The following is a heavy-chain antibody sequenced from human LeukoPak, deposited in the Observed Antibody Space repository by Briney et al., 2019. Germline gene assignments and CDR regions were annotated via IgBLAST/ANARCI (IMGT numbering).Heavy chain of an antibody. J-gene: IGHJ6*02. Sequence: ASVKVSCRASDYAFTKYGISWVRQAPGQGLEWMGWISGYNGNTKKAQKFQGRVTMTRNTSISTAYMELSSLRSEDTAVYYCAREGNAPYYDFWSGYYNYGMDVWGQGTTVTVSS. CDR1: DYAFTKYG. CDR2: ISGYNGNT. D-gene: IGHD3-3*01. CDR3: AREGNAPYYDFWSGYYNYGMDV. V-gene: IGHV1-18*01.